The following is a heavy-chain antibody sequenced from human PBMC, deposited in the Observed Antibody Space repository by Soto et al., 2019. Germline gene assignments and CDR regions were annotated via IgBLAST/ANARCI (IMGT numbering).Heavy chain of an antibody. CDR3: ARAASYDFWSGSLLLKYYYYYMDV. V-gene: IGHV1-8*01. CDR2: MNPNSGNT. D-gene: IGHD3-3*01. CDR1: GYTFTSYD. J-gene: IGHJ6*03. Sequence: ASVKVSCKASGYTFTSYDINWVRQATGQGLEWMGWMNPNSGNTGYAQKFQGRVTMTRNTSISTAYMELSSLRSEDTAVYYCARAASYDFWSGSLLLKYYYYYMDVWGKGTTVTVSS.